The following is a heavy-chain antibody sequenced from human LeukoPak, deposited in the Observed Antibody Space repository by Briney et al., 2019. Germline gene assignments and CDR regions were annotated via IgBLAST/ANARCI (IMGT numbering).Heavy chain of an antibody. V-gene: IGHV3-48*03. Sequence: GGSLRLSCAASGFTFSSYEMNWVRQAPGKGLEWVSYISSSGSTIYYADSVKGRFTISRDNAKNSLYLQMNSLRAEDTALYYCARDRGSGYSGSYGDWGQGTLVTVSS. CDR2: ISSSGSTI. CDR3: ARDRGSGYSGSYGD. J-gene: IGHJ4*02. CDR1: GFTFSSYE. D-gene: IGHD1-26*01.